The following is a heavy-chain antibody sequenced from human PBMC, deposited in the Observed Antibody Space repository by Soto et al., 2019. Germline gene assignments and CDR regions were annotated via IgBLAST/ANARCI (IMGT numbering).Heavy chain of an antibody. Sequence: QVQLVESGGGVVQPGRSLRLSCAASGFTFSSYGMHWVRQAPGKGLEWVAVISYDGSNKYYADSVKGRFTISRDNSKNTMYLQMNRLRAEDTAVYYCAKDLDIVVVPAAISPGDYWGQGTLVTVSS. J-gene: IGHJ4*02. CDR3: AKDLDIVVVPAAISPGDY. D-gene: IGHD2-2*02. CDR1: GFTFSSYG. V-gene: IGHV3-30*18. CDR2: ISYDGSNK.